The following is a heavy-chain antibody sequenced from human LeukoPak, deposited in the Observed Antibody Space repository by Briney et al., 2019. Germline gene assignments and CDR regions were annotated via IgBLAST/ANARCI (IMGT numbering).Heavy chain of an antibody. CDR1: GFTFSSYA. Sequence: GGSLRLSCAASGFTFSSYAMGWVRQAPGKGLEWVSAISGGGDYTNYADSVQGRFTISRDNSKNTLYLQMNSLRADDTAVYYCAKRGAIVGGPFDYWGQGTLVTVSS. CDR3: AKRGAIVGGPFDY. V-gene: IGHV3-23*01. CDR2: ISGGGDYT. J-gene: IGHJ4*02. D-gene: IGHD3-16*01.